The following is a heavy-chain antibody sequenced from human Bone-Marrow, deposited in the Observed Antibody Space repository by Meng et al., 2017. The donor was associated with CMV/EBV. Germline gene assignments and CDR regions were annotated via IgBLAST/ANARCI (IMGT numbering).Heavy chain of an antibody. CDR1: GYTFTGYY. J-gene: IGHJ6*02. V-gene: IGHV1-2*02. D-gene: IGHD2-21*01. Sequence: ASVKVSCKASGYTFTGYYMHWVRQAPGQGLEWMGWINPNSGGTHYAQTFQGRVTMTRDTSISTAYMELTRLRSDDTAVYYCAREELCGPASGMDVWGQGTTVTVSS. CDR2: INPNSGGT. CDR3: AREELCGPASGMDV.